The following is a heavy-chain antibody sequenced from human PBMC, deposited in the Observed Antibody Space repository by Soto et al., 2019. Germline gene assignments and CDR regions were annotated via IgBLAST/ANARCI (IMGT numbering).Heavy chain of an antibody. J-gene: IGHJ5*02. CDR1: GYTFTGYY. D-gene: IGHD3-10*01. CDR3: ARGWFGLGSHYEWFDP. Sequence: ASVKVSCKASGYTFTGYYMHWVRQAPGQGLEWMGWINPNSGGTNYAQKFQGWVTMTRDTSISTAYMELSRLRSDDTAVYYCARGWFGLGSHYEWFDPWGQGTMVTVSS. CDR2: INPNSGGT. V-gene: IGHV1-2*04.